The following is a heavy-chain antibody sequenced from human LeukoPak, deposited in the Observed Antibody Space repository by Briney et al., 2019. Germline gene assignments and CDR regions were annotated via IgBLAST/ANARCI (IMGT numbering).Heavy chain of an antibody. J-gene: IGHJ4*02. CDR2: ISAYNGNT. CDR1: GYTFTSYG. CDR3: ARVRGHDYGGKGSFDY. Sequence: ASVKVSCQASGYTFTSYGISWVRQAPGQGLEWMGWISAYNGNTNYAQKLQGRVTMTTDTSTSTAYMELRSLRSDDTAVYYCARVRGHDYGGKGSFDYWGQGTLVTVSS. D-gene: IGHD4-23*01. V-gene: IGHV1-18*01.